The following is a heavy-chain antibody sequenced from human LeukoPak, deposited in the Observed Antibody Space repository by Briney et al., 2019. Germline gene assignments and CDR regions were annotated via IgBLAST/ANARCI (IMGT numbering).Heavy chain of an antibody. D-gene: IGHD6-19*01. CDR2: IWYDGSNK. CDR1: GFTFSSYG. V-gene: IGHV3-33*01. CDR3: ARTVSSGWYDY. J-gene: IGHJ4*02. Sequence: PGRSLRLSCAASGFTFSSYGMHWVRQAPGKGLEWVAVIWYDGSNKYYADSVKGRFTISRDNSKNTLYLQMNSLRAEDTVVYYGARTVSSGWYDYWGQGTLVTVSS.